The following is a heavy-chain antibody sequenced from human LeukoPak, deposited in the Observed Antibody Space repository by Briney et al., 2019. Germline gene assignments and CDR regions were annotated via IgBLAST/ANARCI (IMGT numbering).Heavy chain of an antibody. Sequence: ASVKVSCKASGYTLTVYYMHWVRQAPGQGLEWMGWINPRSGDTNYAQKFQGRVTMTRDTSISTAYMELRRLRSDDTAVYYCATGVITPGFDYWGQGTLVTVPS. CDR1: GYTLTVYY. J-gene: IGHJ4*02. V-gene: IGHV1-2*02. D-gene: IGHD4-23*01. CDR2: INPRSGDT. CDR3: ATGVITPGFDY.